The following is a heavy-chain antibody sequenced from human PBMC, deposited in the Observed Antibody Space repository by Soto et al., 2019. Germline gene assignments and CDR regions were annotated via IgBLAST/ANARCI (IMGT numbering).Heavy chain of an antibody. V-gene: IGHV4-4*07. CDR2: IYPSGTT. CDR3: AREWSYRGNDF. CDR1: GGSISGHY. Sequence: SETLSLTCTVSGGSISGHYWSWIRQSAGKGLEWIGRIYPSGTTDYNPSLNSRVTMSLDMSKNQFSLDLTSVTAADTAVYFCAREWSYRGNDFWGRGTLVTVSS. J-gene: IGHJ4*02. D-gene: IGHD5-12*01.